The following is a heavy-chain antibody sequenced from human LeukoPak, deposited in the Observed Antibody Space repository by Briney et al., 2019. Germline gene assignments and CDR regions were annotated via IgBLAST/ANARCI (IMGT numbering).Heavy chain of an antibody. CDR3: ARDSRRYCTNGVCYLDY. Sequence: GGSLRLSCAASGFTFSSYGMRWVRQAPGKGLEWVAVIWYDGSNKYYADSVKGRFTISRDNSKNTLYLQMNSLRAEDTAVYYCARDSRRYCTNGVCYLDYWGQGTLVTVSS. CDR1: GFTFSSYG. D-gene: IGHD2-8*01. CDR2: IWYDGSNK. V-gene: IGHV3-33*01. J-gene: IGHJ4*02.